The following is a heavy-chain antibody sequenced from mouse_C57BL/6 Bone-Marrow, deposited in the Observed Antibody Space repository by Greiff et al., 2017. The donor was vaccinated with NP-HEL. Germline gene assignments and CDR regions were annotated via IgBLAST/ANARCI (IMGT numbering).Heavy chain of an antibody. CDR1: GYTFTSYT. CDR2: INPSSGYT. Sequence: VQLVESGAELARPGASVKMSCKASGYTFTSYTMHWVKQRPGQGLEWIGYINPSSGYTKYNQKFKDKATLTADKSSSTAYMQLSSLTSEDSAGDYCARSKGNYVGWFAYWGQGTLVTVSA. J-gene: IGHJ3*01. D-gene: IGHD2-1*01. V-gene: IGHV1-4*01. CDR3: ARSKGNYVGWFAY.